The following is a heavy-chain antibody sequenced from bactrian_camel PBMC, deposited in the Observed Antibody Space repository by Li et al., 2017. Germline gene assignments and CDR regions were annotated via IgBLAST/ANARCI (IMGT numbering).Heavy chain of an antibody. V-gene: IGHV3S40*01. CDR1: GFPFSTYGYD. D-gene: IGHD2*01. CDR3: AAEASYSGDLFGF. Sequence: QLVESGGGLVQPGGSLRIACAASGFPFSTYGYDIRWVRQAPGKGLEWVSVMISTGGRTYYADSVKGRFTISKDSAENTLYLQMNSLKPEDTAMYYCAAEASYSGDLFGFWGQGTQVTVS. CDR2: MISTGGRT. J-gene: IGHJ6*01.